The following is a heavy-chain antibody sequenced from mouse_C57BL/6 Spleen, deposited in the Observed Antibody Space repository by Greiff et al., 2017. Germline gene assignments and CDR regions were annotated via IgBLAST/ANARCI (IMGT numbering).Heavy chain of an antibody. Sequence: EVKLQESGPGLVKPSQSLSLTCSVTGYSITSGYYWNWIRQFPGNKLEWMGYISYDGSNNYNPSLKNRISITRDTSKNQFFLKLNSVTTEDTATYYCATNYGSRNFDVWGTGTRSPSPQ. CDR1: GYSITSGYY. CDR3: ATNYGSRNFDV. V-gene: IGHV3-6*01. D-gene: IGHD1-1*01. CDR2: ISYDGSN. J-gene: IGHJ1*03.